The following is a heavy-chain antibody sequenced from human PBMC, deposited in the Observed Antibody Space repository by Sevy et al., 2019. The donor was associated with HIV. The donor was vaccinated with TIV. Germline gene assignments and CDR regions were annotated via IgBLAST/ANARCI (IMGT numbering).Heavy chain of an antibody. V-gene: IGHV4-34*01. Sequence: SETLSLTCAVYGGSFSGYYWSWIRQPPGKGLEWIGEINHSGSTNYNPSLKSRVTISVETSKNQFSLKLSSVTAADTAVYYCARGYCSGGSCYKPPYYYYGMDVWGQGTTVTVSS. CDR2: INHSGST. J-gene: IGHJ6*02. CDR3: ARGYCSGGSCYKPPYYYYGMDV. D-gene: IGHD2-15*01. CDR1: GGSFSGYY.